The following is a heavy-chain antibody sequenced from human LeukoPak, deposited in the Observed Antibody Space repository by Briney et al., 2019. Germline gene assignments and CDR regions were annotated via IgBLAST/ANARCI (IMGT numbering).Heavy chain of an antibody. V-gene: IGHV5-51*01. CDR2: IYPGDSDT. CDR1: GYSFTSYW. J-gene: IGHJ4*02. Sequence: ESLKISCKGSGYSFTSYWIGWVRQMPGKGLEWMGIIYPGDSDTRYSPSFQGQVTISADKSISTAYLQWSSLKASDTAMYYCARPLEMATIKGGFYYFDYWGQGTLVTVSS. CDR3: ARPLEMATIKGGFYYFDY. D-gene: IGHD5-24*01.